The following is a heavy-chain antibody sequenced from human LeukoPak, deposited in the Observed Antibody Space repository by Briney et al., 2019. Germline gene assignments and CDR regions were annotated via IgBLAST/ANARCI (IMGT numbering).Heavy chain of an antibody. CDR1: GYTFTSYD. CDR2: MNPNSGNT. Sequence: ASVKVSCKASGYTFTSYDINWVRQATGQGLEWMGWMNPNSGNTGYAQKFQGRVTMTRNTSISTAYMELSSLRSEDTAVYYCARGMMAGSLACRYSSGWKGYAFDIWGQGTMVTVSS. D-gene: IGHD6-19*01. J-gene: IGHJ3*02. V-gene: IGHV1-8*01. CDR3: ARGMMAGSLACRYSSGWKGYAFDI.